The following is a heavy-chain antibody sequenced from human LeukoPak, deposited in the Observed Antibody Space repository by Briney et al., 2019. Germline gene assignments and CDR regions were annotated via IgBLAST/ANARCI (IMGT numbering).Heavy chain of an antibody. Sequence: GGSLRLSCAASGFTFSRYWMHWVRQAPGKGLVWVSHINSDGSSTNYADSVKGRFTISRDNAKNTLYLQMNSLRGEDTAVYFCARDPGPDSSGYSGYWGQGTLVIVSS. D-gene: IGHD3-22*01. CDR3: ARDPGPDSSGYSGY. CDR2: INSDGSST. V-gene: IGHV3-74*01. CDR1: GFTFSRYW. J-gene: IGHJ4*02.